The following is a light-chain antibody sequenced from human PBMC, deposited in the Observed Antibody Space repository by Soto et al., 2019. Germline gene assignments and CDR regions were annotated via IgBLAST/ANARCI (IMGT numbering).Light chain of an antibody. CDR2: AAS. CDR1: QSISSY. J-gene: IGKJ4*01. CDR3: QQSYYTPLT. V-gene: IGKV1-39*01. Sequence: DIQMTQSPSSLSASVGDRVTITCRASQSISSYLNWYQQKPGKAPKLLIYAASSLQSGVPSRFSGSGSGTDFTLTISSLQTEDFATYYCQQSYYTPLTFGGGTKVDIK.